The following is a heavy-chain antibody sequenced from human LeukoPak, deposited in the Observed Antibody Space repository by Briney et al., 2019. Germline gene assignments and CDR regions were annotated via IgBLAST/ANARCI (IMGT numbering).Heavy chain of an antibody. Sequence: ASVKVSCKASGYTFTSYGISWVRQAPGQGLEWMGWISAYNGNTNYAQKLQGRVTMTTDTSTSTAYMELRSLRSDDTAVYYCARDQITIFGVAGAFDIWGQGTMVTVSS. CDR1: GYTFTSYG. J-gene: IGHJ3*02. CDR3: ARDQITIFGVAGAFDI. CDR2: ISAYNGNT. V-gene: IGHV1-18*01. D-gene: IGHD3-3*01.